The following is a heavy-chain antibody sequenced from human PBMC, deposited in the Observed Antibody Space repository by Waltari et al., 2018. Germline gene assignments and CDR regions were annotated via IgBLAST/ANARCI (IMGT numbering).Heavy chain of an antibody. Sequence: LQLQESGPGLVKPSETLSLTCTVSGGSITRSSYYWGWLRQPPGKGLAGIGSIYYSGSTYYNPSLKSRVTISVDTSKNQFSLKLSSVTAADTAVYYCARRIAARTFDYWGQGTLVTVSS. V-gene: IGHV4-39*01. CDR1: GGSITRSSYY. CDR3: ARRIAARTFDY. CDR2: IYYSGST. D-gene: IGHD6-6*01. J-gene: IGHJ4*02.